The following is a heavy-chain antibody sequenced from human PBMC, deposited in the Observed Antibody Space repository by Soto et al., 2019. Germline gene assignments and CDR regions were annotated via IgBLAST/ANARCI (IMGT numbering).Heavy chain of an antibody. D-gene: IGHD5-18*01. V-gene: IGHV3-23*01. Sequence: PVGSLRLSCAASGFTFSSYAMSWVRQAPGKGLEWVSAISGSGGSTYYADSVKGRFTISRDNSKNTLYLQMNSLRAEDTAVYYCAKESYSSSYYYYGMDVWGQGTTVTVSS. CDR3: AKESYSSSYYYYGMDV. J-gene: IGHJ6*02. CDR2: ISGSGGST. CDR1: GFTFSSYA.